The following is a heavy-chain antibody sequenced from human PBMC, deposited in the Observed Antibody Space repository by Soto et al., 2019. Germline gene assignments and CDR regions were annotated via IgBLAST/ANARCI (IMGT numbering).Heavy chain of an antibody. J-gene: IGHJ5*02. V-gene: IGHV4-39*01. CDR2: IYYSGST. CDR3: ARHFGVSIWFGEFFFGWFDP. D-gene: IGHD3-10*01. CDR1: GGSISSSRYY. Sequence: PSETLSLTCTVSGGSISSSRYYWGWIRQPPGKGLEWIGSIYYSGSTYYNPSLKSRVTISVDTSKNQFSLKLSSVTAADTAMYYCARHFGVSIWFGEFFFGWFDPWGQGTLVTVSS.